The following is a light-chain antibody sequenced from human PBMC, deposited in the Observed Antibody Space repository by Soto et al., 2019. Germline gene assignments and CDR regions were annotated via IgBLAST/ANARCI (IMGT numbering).Light chain of an antibody. CDR1: SSDVGSYNL. J-gene: IGLJ2*01. CDR2: EGS. Sequence: QSALTQPASVSGSPGQSITISCTGTSSDVGSYNLVSWYQQHPGKAPKLMIYEGSKRPSGVSNRFSGSKSGNTASLTIPGLQAGDEADYYCCSYAGSSIHVVFGGGTKLTVL. V-gene: IGLV2-23*01. CDR3: CSYAGSSIHVV.